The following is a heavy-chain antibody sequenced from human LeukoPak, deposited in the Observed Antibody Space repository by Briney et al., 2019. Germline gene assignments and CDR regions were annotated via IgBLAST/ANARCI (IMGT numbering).Heavy chain of an antibody. J-gene: IGHJ6*03. CDR1: GGSISSGSYY. V-gene: IGHV4-61*09. D-gene: IGHD1-14*01. CDR2: IYTTGST. Sequence: PSETLSLTCTVSGGSISSGSYYWSWIRQPVGKGLEWIGHIYTTGSTNYNPSLKSRLTISVDTSKNQFSLKLSSVTAADTAVYYCARNLRVTPQPGLYYYYYMDVWGKGTTVTVSS. CDR3: ARNLRVTPQPGLYYYYYMDV.